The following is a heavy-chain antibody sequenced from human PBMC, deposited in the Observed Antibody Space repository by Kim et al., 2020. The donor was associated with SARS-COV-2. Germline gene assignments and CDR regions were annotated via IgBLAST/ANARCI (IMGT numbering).Heavy chain of an antibody. Sequence: GGSLRLSFAASGFTFSSYGMRWVRQAPGKGLEWVAVISYDGSNKYYADSVKGRFTISRDNSKNTLYLQMNSLRAEDTAVYYCAKEEGSGYSSGWTYYYYGMDVWGQGTTVTVSS. J-gene: IGHJ6*02. CDR1: GFTFSSYG. CDR3: AKEEGSGYSSGWTYYYYGMDV. D-gene: IGHD6-19*01. CDR2: ISYDGSNK. V-gene: IGHV3-30*18.